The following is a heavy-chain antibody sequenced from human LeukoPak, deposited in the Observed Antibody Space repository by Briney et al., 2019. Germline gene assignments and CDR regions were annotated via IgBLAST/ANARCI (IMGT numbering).Heavy chain of an antibody. J-gene: IGHJ5*02. CDR1: GGTFSSYA. CDR3: ASVSSSSYWFDP. D-gene: IGHD6-13*01. V-gene: IGHV1-69*06. CDR2: IIPIFGTA. Sequence: SVKVSCKASGGTFSSYAISWVRQAPGQGLEWMGGIIPIFGTANYAQKFQGRVTTTADKSTSTAYMELSSLRSEDTAVYYCASVSSSSYWFDPWGQGTLVTVSS.